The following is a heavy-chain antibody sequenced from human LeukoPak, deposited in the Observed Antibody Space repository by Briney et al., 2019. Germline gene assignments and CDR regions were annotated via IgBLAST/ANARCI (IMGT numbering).Heavy chain of an antibody. J-gene: IGHJ4*02. Sequence: GGSLRLSCAVSGFTFSSYAMSWVRQAPGKGLAWVSAIGPSGSTFYADSVKGRFAISRDNSKYTLYLQMDSLRVDDTAVYYCAKRGGSYGGFDYWGQGTLVTVSS. CDR2: IGPSGST. CDR1: GFTFSSYA. V-gene: IGHV3-23*01. D-gene: IGHD1-26*01. CDR3: AKRGGSYGGFDY.